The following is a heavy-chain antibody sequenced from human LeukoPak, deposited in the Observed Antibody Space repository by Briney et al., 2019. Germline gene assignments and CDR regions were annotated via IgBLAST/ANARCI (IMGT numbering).Heavy chain of an antibody. Sequence: GGSLRLSCAASGFTFSSYEMNWVRQAPGKGLERVSYISSSGSTIYYADSVKGRFTISRDNAKNSLYLQMNSLRAEDTAVYYCARELPYYFDYWGQGTLVTVSS. CDR3: ARELPYYFDY. CDR1: GFTFSSYE. CDR2: ISSSGSTI. V-gene: IGHV3-48*03. J-gene: IGHJ4*02.